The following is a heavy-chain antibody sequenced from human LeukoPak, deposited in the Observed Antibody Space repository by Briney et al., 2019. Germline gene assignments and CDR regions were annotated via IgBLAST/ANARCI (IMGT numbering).Heavy chain of an antibody. D-gene: IGHD3-9*01. J-gene: IGHJ4*02. Sequence: GGSLRLSCAASGFTFSSYGMHWVRQAPGKGLEWVAVTSYDGSNKYYADSVKGRFTISRDNSKNTLYLQMNSLRAEDTAVYYCAKDLLPYYDILTGPDYWGQGTLVTVSS. V-gene: IGHV3-30*18. CDR2: TSYDGSNK. CDR3: AKDLLPYYDILTGPDY. CDR1: GFTFSSYG.